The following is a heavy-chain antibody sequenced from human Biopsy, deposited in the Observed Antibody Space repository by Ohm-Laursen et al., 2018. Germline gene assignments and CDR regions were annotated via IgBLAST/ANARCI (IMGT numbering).Heavy chain of an antibody. J-gene: IGHJ6*02. Sequence: SLRLSCTASGFTFSSFSMNWVRQAPGKGLEWISYINEVSSHIYDAGSVKGRITVARDNAKNSLYLQLNSLRAEDTAVYYCARDSIGTARAGGMDVWGQGTTVTVSS. D-gene: IGHD6-6*01. CDR3: ARDSIGTARAGGMDV. CDR2: INEVSSHI. CDR1: GFTFSSFS. V-gene: IGHV3-21*01.